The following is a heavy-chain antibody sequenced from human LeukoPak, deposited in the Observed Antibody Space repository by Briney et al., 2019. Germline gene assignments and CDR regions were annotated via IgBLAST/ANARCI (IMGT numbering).Heavy chain of an antibody. J-gene: IGHJ5*02. CDR1: GFTFSSYW. CDR3: SRDSGYSDSSGYSLS. V-gene: IGHV3-7*04. D-gene: IGHD3-22*01. Sequence: PGGSLRLSCAGSGFTFSSYWMSWVRQAPGKGLEWVANINQYGSEKYYVDSVKGRFTIPRDNAKNSLYLQMNSLRAEDTAVYFCSRDSGYSDSSGYSLSWGQGTLVTVSS. CDR2: INQYGSEK.